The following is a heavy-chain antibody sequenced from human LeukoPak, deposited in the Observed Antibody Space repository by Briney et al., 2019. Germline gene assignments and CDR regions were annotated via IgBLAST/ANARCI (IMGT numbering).Heavy chain of an antibody. CDR3: ASEVTALSGYYFDY. Sequence: SVEVSCKASGGTFSSYAISWVRQAPGQGLEWMGGIIPIFGTANYAQKFQGRVTITADESTSTAYMELSSLRSEDTAVYYCASEVTALSGYYFDYWGQGTLVTVSS. CDR2: IIPIFGTA. D-gene: IGHD2-21*02. V-gene: IGHV1-69*13. J-gene: IGHJ4*02. CDR1: GGTFSSYA.